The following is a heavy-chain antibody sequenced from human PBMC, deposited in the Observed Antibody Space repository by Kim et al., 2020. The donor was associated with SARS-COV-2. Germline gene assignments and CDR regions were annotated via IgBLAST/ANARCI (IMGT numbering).Heavy chain of an antibody. V-gene: IGHV4-34*01. CDR1: GGSFSGYY. J-gene: IGHJ4*02. CDR3: ARHRVPPMVHPNTVYYFDY. CDR2: INHSGST. D-gene: IGHD3-10*01. Sequence: SETLSLTCAVYGGSFSGYYWSWIRQPPGKGLEWIGEINHSGSTNYNPSLKSRVTISVDTYKNQFSLKLSSVTAADTAVYYCARHRVPPMVHPNTVYYFDYWGQGTLVTVSS.